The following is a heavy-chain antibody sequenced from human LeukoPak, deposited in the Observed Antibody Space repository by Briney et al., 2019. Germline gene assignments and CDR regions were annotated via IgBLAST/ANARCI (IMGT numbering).Heavy chain of an antibody. CDR3: ARENYYDSSGYLFDY. D-gene: IGHD3-22*01. CDR1: GGSISSGSYY. CDR2: IYTSGST. Sequence: SQTLSLTGTVSGGSISSGSYYWSWIRQPAGKGLEWIGRIYTSGSTNYNPSLKSRVTISVDTSKNQFSLKLSSVTAADTAVYYCARENYYDSSGYLFDYWGQGTLVTVSS. V-gene: IGHV4-61*02. J-gene: IGHJ4*02.